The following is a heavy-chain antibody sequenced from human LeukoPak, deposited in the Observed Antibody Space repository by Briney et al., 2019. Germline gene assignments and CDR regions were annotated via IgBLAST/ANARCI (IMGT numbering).Heavy chain of an antibody. CDR3: ARDRELLYRYENWFDP. CDR2: IIPIFGTA. J-gene: IGHJ5*02. D-gene: IGHD3-3*01. CDR1: GGTFSSYA. V-gene: IGHV1-69*13. Sequence: ASVKVSCKASGGTFSSYAISWVRQAPGQGLEWMGGIIPIFGTANYAQKFQGRVTITADESTSTAYMELSSLRSEDTAVYYCARDRELLYRYENWFDPWSQGTLVTVSS.